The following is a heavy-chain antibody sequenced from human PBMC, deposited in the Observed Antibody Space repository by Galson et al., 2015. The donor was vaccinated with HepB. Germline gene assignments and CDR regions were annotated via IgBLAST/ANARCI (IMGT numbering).Heavy chain of an antibody. CDR2: IKQDGSEK. CDR1: GFTFSSYW. Sequence: SLRLSCAASGFTFSSYWMSWVRQAPGKGLEWVANIKQDGSEKYYVDSVKGRFTISRDNAKNSLYLQMNSLRAEDTAVYYCASLRYFDWLSPYFDYWGQGTLVTVSS. CDR3: ASLRYFDWLSPYFDY. D-gene: IGHD3-9*01. J-gene: IGHJ4*02. V-gene: IGHV3-7*03.